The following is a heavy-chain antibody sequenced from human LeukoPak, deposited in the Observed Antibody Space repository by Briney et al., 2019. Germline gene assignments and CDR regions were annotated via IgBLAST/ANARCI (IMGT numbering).Heavy chain of an antibody. J-gene: IGHJ4*02. CDR1: GFIFSGYG. V-gene: IGHV3-30*18. Sequence: PGGSLRLSCAVSGFIFSGYGMHWVRQAPGKGLEWVAVISYDGSSKYYADSVKGRFTISRDNSRSTLYLQMNSLGAEDTAVYYCAKDADSSGWYVGGYWGQGTLVTVSS. D-gene: IGHD6-19*01. CDR2: ISYDGSSK. CDR3: AKDADSSGWYVGGY.